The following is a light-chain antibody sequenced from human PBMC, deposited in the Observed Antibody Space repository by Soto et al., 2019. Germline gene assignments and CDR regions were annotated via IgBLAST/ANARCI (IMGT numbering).Light chain of an antibody. Sequence: ETLMTQSPATLSASPGERVTLSCKASQNINFNLAWYQQKPGQAPRVLIYGASSRASGIPDRFSGSRSGTDFTLTISRLEHDDFAFYYCQQYHNWPPLTFGGGTRVEIK. J-gene: IGKJ4*01. CDR3: QQYHNWPPLT. CDR1: QNINFN. V-gene: IGKV3D-15*01. CDR2: GAS.